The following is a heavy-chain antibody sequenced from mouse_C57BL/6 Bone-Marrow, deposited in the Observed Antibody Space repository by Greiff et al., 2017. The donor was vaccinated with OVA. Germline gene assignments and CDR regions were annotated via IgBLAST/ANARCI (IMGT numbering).Heavy chain of an antibody. CDR1: GYTFTEYT. D-gene: IGHD2-1*01. V-gene: IGHV1-62-2*01. CDR3: ARHEEIYYGFAY. Sequence: VQRVESGAELVKPGASVKLSCKASGYTFTEYTIHWVKQRSGQGLEWIGWFYPGSGSIKYNEKFKDKATLTADKSSSTVYMELSRLTSEDSAVYFCARHEEIYYGFAYWGQGTLVTVSA. CDR2: FYPGSGSI. J-gene: IGHJ3*01.